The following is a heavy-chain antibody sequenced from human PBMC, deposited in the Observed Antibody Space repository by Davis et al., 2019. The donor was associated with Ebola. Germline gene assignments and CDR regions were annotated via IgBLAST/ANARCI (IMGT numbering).Heavy chain of an antibody. CDR1: GFTFSTYG. CDR3: ATDPEGWLDFDY. V-gene: IGHV3-48*02. Sequence: GESLKISCAASGFTFSTYGMTWVRQAPGKGLEWVSHITSGGSYISYTDSVKGRFIISRGDAKSTVYLQMNSLRDEDTAIYYCATDPEGWLDFDYWGQGTLVTVSS. J-gene: IGHJ4*02. D-gene: IGHD6-19*01. CDR2: ITSGGSYI.